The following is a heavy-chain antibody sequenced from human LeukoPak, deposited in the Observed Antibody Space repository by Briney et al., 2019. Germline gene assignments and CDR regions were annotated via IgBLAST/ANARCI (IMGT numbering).Heavy chain of an antibody. CDR3: ARDRWGRDCSSTSCYSNDAFDI. V-gene: IGHV3-20*04. Sequence: GGSLRLSCAASGFTFDDYGMSWVRQGPGKGLEWVSGINWNGGSTGYADSVKGRFTISRDNAKNSLYLQMNSLRAEDTAVYYCARDRWGRDCSSTSCYSNDAFDIWGQGTMVTVSS. D-gene: IGHD2-2*01. CDR2: INWNGGST. J-gene: IGHJ3*02. CDR1: GFTFDDYG.